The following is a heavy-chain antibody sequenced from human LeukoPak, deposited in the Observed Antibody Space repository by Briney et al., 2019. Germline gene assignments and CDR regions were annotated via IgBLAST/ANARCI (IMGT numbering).Heavy chain of an antibody. D-gene: IGHD6-13*01. CDR3: AYGGIFIAAAGYFDY. CDR1: GFTFSSYS. J-gene: IGHJ4*02. CDR2: ISGSGGST. Sequence: PGGSLRLSCAASGFTFSSYSMNWVRQAPGKGLEWVSAISGSGGSTYYADSVKGRFTISRDNSKNTLYLQMNSLRAEDTAVYYCAYGGIFIAAAGYFDYWGQGTLVTVSS. V-gene: IGHV3-23*01.